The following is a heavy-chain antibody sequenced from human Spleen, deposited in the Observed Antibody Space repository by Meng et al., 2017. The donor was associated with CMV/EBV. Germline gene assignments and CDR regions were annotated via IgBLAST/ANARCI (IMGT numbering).Heavy chain of an antibody. CDR2: INHSGST. CDR3: ARVREVVVVFTTLAYDI. V-gene: IGHV4-34*01. J-gene: IGHJ3*02. Sequence: GSLRLSCAVYGGSFSGYYWSWIRQPPGKGLEWIGEINHSGSTNYNPSLKSRVTISVDTSKNQFSLKLSSVTAADTAVYYCARVREVVVVFTTLAYDIWGQGTMVTVSS. CDR1: GGSFSGYY. D-gene: IGHD2-15*01.